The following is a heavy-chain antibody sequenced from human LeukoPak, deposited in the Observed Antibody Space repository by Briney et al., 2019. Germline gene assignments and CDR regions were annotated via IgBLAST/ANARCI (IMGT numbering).Heavy chain of an antibody. Sequence: ASVKVSCKASGYTFTGYYMHWVRQAPGQGLEWMGWINPNSGGTNYAQKFQGRVTMTRDTSISTAYMELSRLRSDDTAVYYCARVGRRWLQLHPFDYWGQGTLVTVSS. CDR3: ARVGRRWLQLHPFDY. D-gene: IGHD5-24*01. J-gene: IGHJ4*02. CDR2: INPNSGGT. V-gene: IGHV1-2*02. CDR1: GYTFTGYY.